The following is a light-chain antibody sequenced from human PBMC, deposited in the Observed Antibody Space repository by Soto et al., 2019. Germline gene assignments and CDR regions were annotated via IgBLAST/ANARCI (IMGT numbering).Light chain of an antibody. CDR3: QQYGSSGT. CDR2: GAS. J-gene: IGKJ1*01. V-gene: IGKV3-20*01. CDR1: QSVSSN. Sequence: TQAPATLSVSAGERATLSCRASQSVSSNLAWYQQKPGQAPRLLIYGASSRATGIPDRFSGSGSGTDFTLTISRLEPEDFAVYYCQQYGSSGTFGQGTKVDIK.